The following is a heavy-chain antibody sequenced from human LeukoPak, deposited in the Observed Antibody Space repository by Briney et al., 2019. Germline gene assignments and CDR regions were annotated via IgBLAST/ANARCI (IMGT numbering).Heavy chain of an antibody. CDR1: GFTFGDYA. V-gene: IGHV3-49*04. Sequence: GGSLRLSCTASGFTFGDYAMSWVRQAPGKGLEWVGFMRSKPSGGTTEYAASVKGRFTISRDDSKSIAYLQMNSLKTEDTAVYYCTSQLQLLTFFDYWGQGTLVTVSS. CDR2: MRSKPSGGTT. D-gene: IGHD6-13*01. CDR3: TSQLQLLTFFDY. J-gene: IGHJ4*02.